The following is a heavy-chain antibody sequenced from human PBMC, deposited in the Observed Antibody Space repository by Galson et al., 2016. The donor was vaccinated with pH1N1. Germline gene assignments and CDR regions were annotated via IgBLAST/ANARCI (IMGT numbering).Heavy chain of an antibody. D-gene: IGHD4-11*01. J-gene: IGHJ6*03. V-gene: IGHV4-4*07. CDR3: ARLASNYYYYIYI. CDR2: SYTSGRT. Sequence: SETLSLTCTVSGASISSYYWSWIRQSAEKGLEWIGHSYTSGRTTNYNPSLKSRVTMSVDTSKNQFSLKLTSVTAAGPAVYYCARLASNYYYYIYIWGKGTTVTVSS. CDR1: GASISSYY.